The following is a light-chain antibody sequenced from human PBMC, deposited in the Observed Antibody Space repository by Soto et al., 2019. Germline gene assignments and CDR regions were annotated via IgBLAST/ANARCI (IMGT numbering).Light chain of an antibody. CDR1: QTVSSVY. CDR3: QQFGSSPIT. V-gene: IGKV3-20*01. J-gene: IGKJ5*01. CDR2: DAS. Sequence: TVMTQSPATLSVSPGERATLSCRTSQTVSSVYFAWYQQRPGQAPRLLFYDASTRATGIPDRFTCSGSGRDFILTISRLEPEDSAVYYCQQFGSSPITFGQGTRLEI.